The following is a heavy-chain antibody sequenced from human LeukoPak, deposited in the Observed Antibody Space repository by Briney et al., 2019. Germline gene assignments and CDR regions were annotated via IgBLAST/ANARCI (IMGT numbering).Heavy chain of an antibody. CDR3: ARVWGSYRSTFDY. D-gene: IGHD3-16*02. V-gene: IGHV3-53*01. CDR1: GFTVSSNY. Sequence: GGSLRLSCAASGFTVSSNYMSWVRQAPGKGLEWVSVIYSGGSTYYADSVKGRFTISRDNSKNTLYLQMNSLRAEDTAVYYCARVWGSYRSTFDYWGQGTLVTVSS. CDR2: IYSGGST. J-gene: IGHJ4*02.